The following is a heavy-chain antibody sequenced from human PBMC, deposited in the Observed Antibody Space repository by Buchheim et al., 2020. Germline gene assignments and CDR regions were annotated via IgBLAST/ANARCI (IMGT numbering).Heavy chain of an antibody. Sequence: QVQLQESGPGLVKPSQTLSFTCTVSGGSISSGGYYWSWIRQHPGKGLEWIGYIYYSGSTYYNPSLKSRVTISVDTSKNQFSLKLSSVTAADTAVYYCARGNMVRGLYYYYGMDVWGQGTT. CDR1: GGSISSGGYY. CDR2: IYYSGST. CDR3: ARGNMVRGLYYYYGMDV. D-gene: IGHD3-10*01. V-gene: IGHV4-31*03. J-gene: IGHJ6*02.